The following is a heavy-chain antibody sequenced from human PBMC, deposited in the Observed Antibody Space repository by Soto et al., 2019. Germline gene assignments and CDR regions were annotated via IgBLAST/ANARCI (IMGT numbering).Heavy chain of an antibody. D-gene: IGHD6-13*01. CDR1: GFTFTNSA. CDR2: IVAGNGNT. Sequence: GASVKVSCKASGFTFTNSAVQWVRQAPGQSLEWMGWIVAGNGNTKYSQKFQGRVTITRDTSASTAYMELSSLRSEDTAVYYCAREAAAGSFDYWGQGTLVTVSS. CDR3: AREAAAGSFDY. V-gene: IGHV1-3*01. J-gene: IGHJ4*02.